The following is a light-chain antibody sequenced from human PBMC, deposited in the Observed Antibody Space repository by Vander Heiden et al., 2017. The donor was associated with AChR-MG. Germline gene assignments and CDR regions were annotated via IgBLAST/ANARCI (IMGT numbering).Light chain of an antibody. CDR3: QQSYSTPFT. Sequence: DIQMTKSPSSLSASVGDRVTITCRASQSISSYLNWYQQKPGKAPKLLIYAASSLQSGVPSRFSGSGSGTDFTLTISSRQPEDFATYYCQQSYSTPFTVGQGTRLEIK. CDR2: AAS. CDR1: QSISSY. V-gene: IGKV1-39*01. J-gene: IGKJ5*01.